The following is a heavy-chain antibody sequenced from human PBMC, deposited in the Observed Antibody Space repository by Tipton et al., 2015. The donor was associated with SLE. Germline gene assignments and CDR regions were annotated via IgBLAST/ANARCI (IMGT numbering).Heavy chain of an antibody. V-gene: IGHV3-53*05. J-gene: IGHJ4*02. CDR2: TYRGGTT. CDR3: ARDRVGGGEVGGCYLDY. D-gene: IGHD1-26*01. CDR1: GLTVSSSY. Sequence: SLRLSCAASGLTVSSSYMSWVRQAPGKGLEWVSVTYRGGTTYYVDSVRGRFTISRDDSKNTLHLQMDSLTAEDTAVYYCARDRVGGGEVGGCYLDYWGQGTLVTVSS.